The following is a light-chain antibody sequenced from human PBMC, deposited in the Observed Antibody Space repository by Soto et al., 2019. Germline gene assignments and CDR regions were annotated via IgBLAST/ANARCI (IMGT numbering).Light chain of an antibody. CDR3: QRYNITPPVYT. Sequence: EIVMTQSPATLSVSPGERATLSCRASQSVSSNLAWYQQKHGQAPRLLISGASPRATGIPARFSGSGSGTEFTLTLSSLQSEDFAVYYCQRYNITPPVYTFGQGTKLEIK. V-gene: IGKV3-15*01. J-gene: IGKJ2*01. CDR2: GAS. CDR1: QSVSSN.